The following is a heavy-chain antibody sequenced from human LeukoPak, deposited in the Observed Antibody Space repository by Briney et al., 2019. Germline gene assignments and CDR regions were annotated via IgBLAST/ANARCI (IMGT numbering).Heavy chain of an antibody. CDR1: GGTFSSYA. V-gene: IGHV1-69*13. D-gene: IGHD3-9*01. Sequence: GASVKVSCKASGGTFSSYAISWARQAPGQGLEWMGGIIPIFGTANYAQKFQGRVTITADESTSTAYMELSSLRSEDTAVYYCARGVLRYFDWLSPGPFDYWGQGTLVTVSS. CDR2: IIPIFGTA. J-gene: IGHJ4*02. CDR3: ARGVLRYFDWLSPGPFDY.